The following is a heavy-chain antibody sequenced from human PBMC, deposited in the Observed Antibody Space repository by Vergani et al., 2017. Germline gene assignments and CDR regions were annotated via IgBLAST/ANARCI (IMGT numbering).Heavy chain of an antibody. J-gene: IGHJ4*02. CDR1: GFISTDNY. D-gene: IGHD1-26*01. CDR2: INPNGDAT. V-gene: IGHV1-2*02. Sequence: QVQLVQSGAELKKPGASVRVSCKASGFISTDNYIHWMRQAPGQGLEWIGWINPNGDATHYAQNFRGRVTLTRDTSSTTAYMDLASLTSDDTAIYYCARDHQGPTTLDYWGQGSLVTVSS. CDR3: ARDHQGPTTLDY.